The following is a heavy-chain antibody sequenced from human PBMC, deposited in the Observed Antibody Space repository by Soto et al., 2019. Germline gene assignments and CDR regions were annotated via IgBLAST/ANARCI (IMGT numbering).Heavy chain of an antibody. J-gene: IGHJ5*02. D-gene: IGHD3-9*01. CDR1: GGSISSYY. Sequence: SETLSLTCTVSGGSISSYYWSWIRQPPGKGLEWIGYIYYSGSTNYNPSLKSRVTISVDTSKNQFSLKLSSVTAADTAVYYCARRRYGWFDPWGQGTLVTVSS. CDR3: ARRRYGWFDP. CDR2: IYYSGST. V-gene: IGHV4-59*08.